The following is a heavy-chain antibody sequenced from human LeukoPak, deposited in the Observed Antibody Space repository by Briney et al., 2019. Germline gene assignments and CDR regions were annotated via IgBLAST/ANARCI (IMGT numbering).Heavy chain of an antibody. J-gene: IGHJ4*02. Sequence: PSETLSLTCTVSGGSISSSSYYWGWIRQPPGKGLEWIGSIYYSGSTYYNPSLKSRVTISVDTSKNQFSLKLSSVTAADTAVYYCARVSSAMVTQFDYWGQGTLVTVSS. CDR3: ARVSSAMVTQFDY. V-gene: IGHV4-39*07. CDR1: GGSISSSSYY. D-gene: IGHD5-18*01. CDR2: IYYSGST.